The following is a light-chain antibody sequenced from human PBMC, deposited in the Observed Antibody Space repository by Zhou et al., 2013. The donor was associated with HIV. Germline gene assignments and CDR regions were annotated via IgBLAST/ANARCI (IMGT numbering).Light chain of an antibody. J-gene: IGKJ5*01. Sequence: EIVLTQSPATLSLSPGERATLSCRASQNIYSALAWFQQKPGQAPRLLVYAASNRATGIPARFSGSGSGTDFTLTISTLESEDFAVYYCQQYGSSPITFGQGTRLE. V-gene: IGKV3-11*01. CDR1: QNIYSA. CDR3: QQYGSSPIT. CDR2: AAS.